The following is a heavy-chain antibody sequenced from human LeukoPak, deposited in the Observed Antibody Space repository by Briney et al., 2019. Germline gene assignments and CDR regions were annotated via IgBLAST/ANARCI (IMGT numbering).Heavy chain of an antibody. CDR3: ASLLAVAGTEYYYYYYGMDV. CDR1: GFTFSSYS. CDR2: ISSSSSYI. J-gene: IGHJ6*02. D-gene: IGHD6-19*01. Sequence: GGSLRLSCAASGFTFSSYSMNWVRQAPGKGLEWVSSISSSSSYIYYADSVKGRFTISRDNAKNSLYLQMNSLRAEDTAVYYCASLLAVAGTEYYYYYYGMDVWGQGTTVTDSS. V-gene: IGHV3-21*01.